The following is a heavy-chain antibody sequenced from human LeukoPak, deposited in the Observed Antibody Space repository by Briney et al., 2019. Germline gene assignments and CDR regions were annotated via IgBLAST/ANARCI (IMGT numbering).Heavy chain of an antibody. CDR3: ARYYGSGSYGWFDP. CDR2: INPNSGGT. J-gene: IGHJ5*02. CDR1: GYTFTSYG. D-gene: IGHD3-10*01. V-gene: IGHV1-2*02. Sequence: ASVKVSCKASGYTFTSYGISWVRQAPGQGLEWMGWINPNSGGTNYAQKFQGRVTMTRDTSISTAYMELSRLRSDDTAVYYCARYYGSGSYGWFDPWGQGTLVTVSS.